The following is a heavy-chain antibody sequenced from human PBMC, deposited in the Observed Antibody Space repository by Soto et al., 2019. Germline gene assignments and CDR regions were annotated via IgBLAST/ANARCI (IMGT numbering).Heavy chain of an antibody. J-gene: IGHJ6*02. V-gene: IGHV3-33*01. CDR2: IWYDGSNK. CDR1: GFTFISYG. Sequence: TGGSLRHSCASSGFTFISYGMHWVRQATGKGLEWVAVIWYDGSNKYYADSVKGRFTISRDNSKNTLYLQMNSLRAEDTAVYYCARDFIAAGTSYYYYYGMDVWGQGTTVTVSS. CDR3: ARDFIAAGTSYYYYYGMDV. D-gene: IGHD6-13*01.